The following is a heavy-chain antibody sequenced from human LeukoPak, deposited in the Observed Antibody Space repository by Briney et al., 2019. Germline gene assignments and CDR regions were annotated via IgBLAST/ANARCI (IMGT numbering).Heavy chain of an antibody. CDR3: ARDRGVVVVDDAFDI. Sequence: GGSLRLSCTISGFTFSSYWMHWVRQAPGKGLVWVSRINLEGSSTNYADSVKGRFTISRDNAKNTLYLQMNSLRAEDTAVYYCARDRGVVVVDDAFDIWGQGTMVTVSS. V-gene: IGHV3-74*01. CDR1: GFTFSSYW. D-gene: IGHD2-15*01. J-gene: IGHJ3*02. CDR2: INLEGSST.